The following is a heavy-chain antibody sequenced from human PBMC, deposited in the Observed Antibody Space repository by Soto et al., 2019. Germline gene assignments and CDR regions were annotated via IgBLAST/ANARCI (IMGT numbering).Heavy chain of an antibody. V-gene: IGHV3-23*01. CDR2: ISGSGGST. CDR3: AKYMCSGGSCYSEDAFDI. J-gene: IGHJ3*02. Sequence: GGSLRLSCAASGFTFSSYAMSWVRQAPGKGLEWVSAISGSGGSTYYADSVKGRFTISRDNSKNTLYLQMNSLRAEDTAVYYCAKYMCSGGSCYSEDAFDIWGQGTMVTVSS. D-gene: IGHD2-15*01. CDR1: GFTFSSYA.